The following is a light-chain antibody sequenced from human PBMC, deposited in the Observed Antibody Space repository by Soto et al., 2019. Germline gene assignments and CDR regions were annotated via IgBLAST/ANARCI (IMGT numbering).Light chain of an antibody. CDR3: GTYDSSMRVVV. Sequence: QSVLTQPPSVSAAPGQKVTISCSGSSSNIGNNYLSWYQQEQGTAPKLLIYDNDSQPSGIPDRFSGSKSGTSATLGITGLQTGDEADYYCGTYDSSMRVVVFGGGTQLTVL. CDR2: DND. J-gene: IGLJ2*01. CDR1: SSNIGNNY. V-gene: IGLV1-51*01.